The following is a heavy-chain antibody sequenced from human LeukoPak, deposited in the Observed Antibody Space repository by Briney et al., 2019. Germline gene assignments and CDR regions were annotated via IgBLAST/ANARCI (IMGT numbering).Heavy chain of an antibody. Sequence: GGSLRLSCVASGFTFSSYALSWVRQAPGKGLEWVSSVSTSGGTTYSADSVKGRFTISRDNSKNTLYLQMNGLRAEDTAVFYCARSSRRVGASTPYYYYFYMDVWGKGTTVTVSS. CDR1: GFTFSSYA. J-gene: IGHJ6*03. V-gene: IGHV3-23*01. CDR3: ARSSRRVGASTPYYYYFYMDV. CDR2: VSTSGGTT. D-gene: IGHD1-26*01.